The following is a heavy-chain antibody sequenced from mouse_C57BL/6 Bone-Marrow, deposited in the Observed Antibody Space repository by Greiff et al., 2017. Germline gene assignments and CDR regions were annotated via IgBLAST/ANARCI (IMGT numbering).Heavy chain of an antibody. Sequence: QVQLQQSGAELARPGASVKLSCKASGYTFTSYGISWVKQRTGQGLEWIGEIYPRSGNTYYNEKFKGKATLTADKSSSTAYMVLRSLTSEDSAVYFGAGGEGGSVFAEWGQGTRVTVSA. D-gene: IGHD1-1*02. CDR1: GYTFTSYG. V-gene: IGHV1-81*01. J-gene: IGHJ3*01. CDR2: IYPRSGNT. CDR3: AGGEGGSVFAE.